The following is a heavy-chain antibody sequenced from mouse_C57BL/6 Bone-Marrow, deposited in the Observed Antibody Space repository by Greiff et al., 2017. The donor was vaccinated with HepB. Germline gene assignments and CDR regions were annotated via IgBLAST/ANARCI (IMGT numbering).Heavy chain of an antibody. Sequence: QVQLKESGPGILQSSQTLSLTCSFSGFSLSTSGMGVSWIRQPSGKGLEWLAHIYWDDDKRYKPSLKSRLTISKDTSSNPVLRKITRVDTADTATYYCARDYDGSRAGYFDYWGQGTTLTVAS. CDR3: ARDYDGSRAGYFDY. J-gene: IGHJ2*01. V-gene: IGHV8-12*01. CDR1: GFSLSTSGMG. D-gene: IGHD1-1*01. CDR2: IYWDDDK.